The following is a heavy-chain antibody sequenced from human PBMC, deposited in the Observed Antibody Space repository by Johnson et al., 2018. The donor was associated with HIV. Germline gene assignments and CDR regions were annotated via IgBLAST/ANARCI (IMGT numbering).Heavy chain of an antibody. V-gene: IGHV3-13*01. D-gene: IGHD1-26*01. Sequence: VQLVESGGGLVQPGGSLRLSCAASGFTFSSYDMHWVRQATGKGLEWVSAIGTAGDTYYPGSVKGRFTISRDNSKNTLYLQMNSQRAEDTAVYYCARDRRGATIDVKMEDAFDIWGQGTMVTVSS. CDR2: IGTAGDT. CDR1: GFTFSSYD. J-gene: IGHJ3*02. CDR3: ARDRRGATIDVKMEDAFDI.